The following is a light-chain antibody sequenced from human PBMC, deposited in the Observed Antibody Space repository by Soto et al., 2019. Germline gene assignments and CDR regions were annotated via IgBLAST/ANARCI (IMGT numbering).Light chain of an antibody. CDR3: MQALQTWT. V-gene: IGKV2-28*01. Sequence: IVMTQSPLSLSVTPGEPASISCRSSQSLLYRNGYNYLDWYVQKPGQSPQLLIYLGSNRASGVTDRFSGSGSGTDFTLRISRVEAEDVGVYYCMQALQTWTFGQGTRVEIK. CDR2: LGS. CDR1: QSLLYRNGYNY. J-gene: IGKJ1*01.